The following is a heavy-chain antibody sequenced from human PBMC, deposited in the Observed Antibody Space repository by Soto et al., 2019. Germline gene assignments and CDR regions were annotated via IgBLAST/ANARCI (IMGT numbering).Heavy chain of an antibody. CDR3: AKVRGFI. CDR1: GFSFSTYS. Sequence: GASLRLSCVASGFSFSTYSMNWVRQAPGKGLEWVSYITSSSSTIYYADSVKGRFTISRDNARNSVFLQMNSLRAEDTAVYYCAKVRGFIWGQGTMVTVSS. D-gene: IGHD3-10*01. V-gene: IGHV3-48*01. CDR2: ITSSSSTI. J-gene: IGHJ3*02.